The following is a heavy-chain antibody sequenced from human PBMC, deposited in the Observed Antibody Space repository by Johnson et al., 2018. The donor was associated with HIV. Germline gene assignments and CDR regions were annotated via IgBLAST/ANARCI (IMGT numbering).Heavy chain of an antibody. D-gene: IGHD6-13*01. Sequence: VQLVESGGGVVRPGGSLRLSCAASGFTFDDYGMSWVRQAPGKGLEWVSGISGSGGSTYYADSVKGRFTISRDNSKNTLYLQMNSLRAEDTAVYYCVKGIDSSSWYAFDIWGQGTMVTVSS. CDR2: ISGSGGST. J-gene: IGHJ3*02. V-gene: IGHV3-20*04. CDR1: GFTFDDYG. CDR3: VKGIDSSSWYAFDI.